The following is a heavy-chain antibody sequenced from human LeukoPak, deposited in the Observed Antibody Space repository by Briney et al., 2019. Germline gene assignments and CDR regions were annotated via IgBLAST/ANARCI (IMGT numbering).Heavy chain of an antibody. CDR3: ARSQYSSGWYEGPFAP. CDR1: GFTFSSYR. D-gene: IGHD6-19*01. V-gene: IGHV3-74*01. CDR2: IYSDGSST. Sequence: GGSLRLSCAASGFTFSSYRMHWVRQAPGKGLVWVSRIYSDGSSTTYADSVKGRFTISRDNAKNTLYLQMNSLRAEDTAVYYCARSQYSSGWYEGPFAPWGLGTLVTVSS. J-gene: IGHJ5*02.